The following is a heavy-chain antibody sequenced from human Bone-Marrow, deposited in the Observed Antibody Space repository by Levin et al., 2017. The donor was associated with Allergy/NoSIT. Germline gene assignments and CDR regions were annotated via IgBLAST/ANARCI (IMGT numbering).Heavy chain of an antibody. CDR3: ARGYYDSSGLGTNWFDP. V-gene: IGHV4-59*01. CDR2: IYYSGST. D-gene: IGHD3-22*01. CDR1: GGSISSYY. J-gene: IGHJ5*02. Sequence: SETLSLTCTVSGGSISSYYWSWIRQPPGKGLEWSGYIYYSGSTNYNTSLKRRVTISVDTSKNQFSLKLSSVTAADTAVYYCARGYYDSSGLGTNWFDPWGQGTLVTVAS.